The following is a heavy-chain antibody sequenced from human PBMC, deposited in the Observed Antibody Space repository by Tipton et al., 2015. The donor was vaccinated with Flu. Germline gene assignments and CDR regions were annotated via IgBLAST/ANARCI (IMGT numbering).Heavy chain of an antibody. J-gene: IGHJ6*02. D-gene: IGHD6-19*01. V-gene: IGHV4-34*01. CDR1: GGSFSGYY. CDR3: ARGKRYSSGWSKTFYYYGRDV. Sequence: TLSLTCAVYGGSFSGYYWSWIRQPPGKGLEWIGEINHSGSTNYNPSLKSRVTISVDTSKNQFSLKLSSVTAADTAVYYCARGKRYSSGWSKTFYYYGRDVWGHGTSVTVSS. CDR2: INHSGST.